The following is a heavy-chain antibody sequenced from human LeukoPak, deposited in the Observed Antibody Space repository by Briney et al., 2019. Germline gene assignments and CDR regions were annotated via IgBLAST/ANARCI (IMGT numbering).Heavy chain of an antibody. D-gene: IGHD3-22*01. Sequence: SVKGRFTISRDNSENTLYLQMNSLRVEDTAVYYCARSTYYYDSSGYYYSLPFDYWGQGTLVTVSS. V-gene: IGHV3-30*07. CDR3: ARSTYYYDSSGYYYSLPFDY. J-gene: IGHJ4*02.